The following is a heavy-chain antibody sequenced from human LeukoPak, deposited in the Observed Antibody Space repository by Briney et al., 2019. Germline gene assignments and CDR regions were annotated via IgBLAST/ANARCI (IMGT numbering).Heavy chain of an antibody. J-gene: IGHJ4*02. CDR1: GFTFSSYA. CDR2: ISYDGSNK. CDR3: ARGVRGYSYGIDY. V-gene: IGHV3-30-3*01. D-gene: IGHD5-18*01. Sequence: GGSLRLSCAASGFTFSSYAMHWVRQAPGKGLEGVAVISYDGSNKYYADSVKGRFTISRDNSKNTLYLQMNSLRAEDTAVYYCARGVRGYSYGIDYWGQGTLVTVSS.